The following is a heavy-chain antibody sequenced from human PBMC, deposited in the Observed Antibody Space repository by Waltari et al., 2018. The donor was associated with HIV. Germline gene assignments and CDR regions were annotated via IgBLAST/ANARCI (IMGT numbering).Heavy chain of an antibody. CDR2: INPNSGGT. J-gene: IGHJ4*02. CDR3: AREPSLTTAYDY. CDR1: GYTFTAYY. V-gene: IGHV1-2*02. Sequence: QVQLVQSGAEGKKPGASVKVSCKASGYTFTAYYMHWVRQAPGQGLEWMGWINPNSGGTNYAQKFQGRVTMTRDTSISTAYMELTRLRSDDTAVYYCAREPSLTTAYDYWGQGTLVTVSS. D-gene: IGHD4-17*01.